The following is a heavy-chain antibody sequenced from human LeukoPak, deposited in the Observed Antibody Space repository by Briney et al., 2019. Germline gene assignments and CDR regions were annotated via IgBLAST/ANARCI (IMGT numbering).Heavy chain of an antibody. V-gene: IGHV3-30*03. CDR3: ARSILSLETYCSGGSCYGGVDY. D-gene: IGHD2-15*01. CDR2: ISYDGSNK. Sequence: GGSLRLSCAASGFTFSSYGMHWVRQAPGKGLEWVAVISYDGSNKYYADSVKGRFTTSRDNSKNTLYLQMNNLRAEDTAVYYCARSILSLETYCSGGSCYGGVDYWGQGTLVTVSS. CDR1: GFTFSSYG. J-gene: IGHJ4*02.